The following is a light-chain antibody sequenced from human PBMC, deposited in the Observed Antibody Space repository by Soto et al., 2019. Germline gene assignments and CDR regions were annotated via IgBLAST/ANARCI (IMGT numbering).Light chain of an antibody. CDR3: CSYAGSSTWV. CDR1: SSDVGSYNL. V-gene: IGLV2-23*01. Sequence: QSVLTQPASVSGSPGQSITISYTGTSSDVGSYNLVSWYQQHPGKAPKLMIYEDSKRPSGVSNRFSGSKSGNTASLTISGLQAEDEADYYCCSYAGSSTWVFGGGTKLTVL. CDR2: EDS. J-gene: IGLJ3*02.